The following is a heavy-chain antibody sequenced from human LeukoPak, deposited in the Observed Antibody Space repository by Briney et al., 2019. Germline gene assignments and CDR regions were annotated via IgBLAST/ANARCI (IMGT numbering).Heavy chain of an antibody. CDR3: ARMPPLHTTGYYIDY. Sequence: SGPALVKPTQTLTLTFTFSGFSLNTATMCVTWIRQPPVTALECLERFDWDDDKYYNTALRTRLTTSKDTFKNVVVLTMTNVDPVDTATYFCARMPPLHTTGYYIDYWGQGTLVTVSS. V-gene: IGHV2-70*11. CDR1: GFSLNTATMC. CDR2: FDWDDDK. J-gene: IGHJ4*02. D-gene: IGHD3-9*01.